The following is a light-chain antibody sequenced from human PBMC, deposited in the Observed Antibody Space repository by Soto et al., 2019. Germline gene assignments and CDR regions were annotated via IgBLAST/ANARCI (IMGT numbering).Light chain of an antibody. CDR1: SSDVGSYNL. CDR3: CSYAEGVV. J-gene: IGLJ2*01. Sequence: QAVVTQPASVSGSPGQSITISCTGTSSDVGSYNLVSWYQQHPGKAPKLMIYEGSKRPSGVSNRFSGSKSGNTASLTISGLQAEDEADYYCCSYAEGVVFGGGTKLTVL. V-gene: IGLV2-23*01. CDR2: EGS.